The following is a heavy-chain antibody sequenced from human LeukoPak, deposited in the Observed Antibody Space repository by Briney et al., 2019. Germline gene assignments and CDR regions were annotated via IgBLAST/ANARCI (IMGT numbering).Heavy chain of an antibody. CDR3: AKSIRFCSSSSCFAGYYNYGLHV. CDR2: ISHDGSSK. V-gene: IGHV3-30*18. J-gene: IGHJ6*02. CDR1: GFTFSSYG. D-gene: IGHD2-2*01. Sequence: PGGSLRLSCAASGFTFSSYGMHGVRQAPGKGLEGVAVISHDGSSKYFADSVKGRFTISRDNPKNMVDLQMHSLRAEDTAVYYCAKSIRFCSSSSCFAGYYNYGLHVWGQGTTVIVSS.